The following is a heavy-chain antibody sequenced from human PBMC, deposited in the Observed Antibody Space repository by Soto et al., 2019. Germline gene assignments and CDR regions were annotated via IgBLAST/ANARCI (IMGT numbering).Heavy chain of an antibody. V-gene: IGHV4-59*08. J-gene: IGHJ6*03. Sequence: QVQLQESGPGLVKPSETLSLTCTVSGGSISSYYWSWIRQPPGKGLEWIGYIYYSGSTNYNPSLMSRVTISAEASKNQFSLQLRCVTAADTAVDYCARSSGSSFYYYYMDVWGKGTTVTVSS. CDR3: ARSSGSSFYYYYMDV. D-gene: IGHD3-10*01. CDR2: IYYSGST. CDR1: GGSISSYY.